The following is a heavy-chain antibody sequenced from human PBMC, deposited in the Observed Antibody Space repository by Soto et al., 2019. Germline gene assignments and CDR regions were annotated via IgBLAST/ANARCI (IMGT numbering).Heavy chain of an antibody. Sequence: EVQLLASGGGLVQPGWSLRLSCAASGFTFNNYVMTWVRQAPGKGLEWVSAISGGGDTTSYADSVKGRFTVSRDGSKNTLYLQMSSLRAEDTALYYCAKGRGGSGSLTHRVDFWGQGTLVNVSS. CDR3: AKGRGGSGSLTHRVDF. CDR2: ISGGGDTT. V-gene: IGHV3-23*01. D-gene: IGHD3-10*01. CDR1: GFTFNNYV. J-gene: IGHJ4*02.